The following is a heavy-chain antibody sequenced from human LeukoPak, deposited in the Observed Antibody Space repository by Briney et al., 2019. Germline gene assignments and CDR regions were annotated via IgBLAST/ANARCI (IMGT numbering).Heavy chain of an antibody. CDR1: GFTLSDYY. J-gene: IGHJ4*02. CDR2: ISSTGMTT. CDR3: AKDGGGDYESYFDY. D-gene: IGHD4-17*01. Sequence: PGGSLRLSCATSGFTLSDYYMSWIRQAPGKGLEWVSYISSTGMTTYYSDSVKGRFTISRDNAKDSLYLQMNSLRAEDTAVYYCAKDGGGDYESYFDYWGQGTLVTVSS. V-gene: IGHV3-11*04.